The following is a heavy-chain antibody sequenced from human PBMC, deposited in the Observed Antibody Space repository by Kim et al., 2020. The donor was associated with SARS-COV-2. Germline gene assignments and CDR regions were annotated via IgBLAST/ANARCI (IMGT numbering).Heavy chain of an antibody. Sequence: PSLRSRVTISVDTSKTQFSLQLTSVTAADTAVYYCARAPITMIVVVTAFDIWGQGTVVTVSS. D-gene: IGHD3-22*01. V-gene: IGHV4-31*02. CDR3: ARAPITMIVVVTAFDI. J-gene: IGHJ3*02.